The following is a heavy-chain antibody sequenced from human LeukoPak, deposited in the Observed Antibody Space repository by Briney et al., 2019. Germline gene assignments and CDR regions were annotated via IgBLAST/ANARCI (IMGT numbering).Heavy chain of an antibody. D-gene: IGHD3/OR15-3a*01. Sequence: PGGSLRLSCAASGFTFSSYGMSWVRQAPGKGLEWVSAISGSGGSTYYADSVKGRFTISRDNSKNTLYLQMNSLRAEDTAVYYCAKGQWTGKSLLPGNWFDPWGQGTLVTVSS. CDR2: ISGSGGST. CDR3: AKGQWTGKSLLPGNWFDP. J-gene: IGHJ5*02. CDR1: GFTFSSYG. V-gene: IGHV3-23*01.